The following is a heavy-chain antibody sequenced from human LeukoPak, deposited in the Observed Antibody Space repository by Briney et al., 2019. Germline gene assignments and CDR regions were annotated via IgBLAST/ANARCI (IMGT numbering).Heavy chain of an antibody. CDR2: ISSSSSYI. V-gene: IGHV3-21*01. J-gene: IGHJ4*02. CDR1: GFTFSSYS. Sequence: PGGSLRLSCAASGFTFSSYSMNWVRQAPGKGLEWVSSISSSSSYIYYADSVKGRFTISRDNAKNSLYLQMNSLRAEDTAVYYCARDGSSRYRGIDYWGQGTLVTVSS. CDR3: ARDGSSRYRGIDY. D-gene: IGHD6-13*01.